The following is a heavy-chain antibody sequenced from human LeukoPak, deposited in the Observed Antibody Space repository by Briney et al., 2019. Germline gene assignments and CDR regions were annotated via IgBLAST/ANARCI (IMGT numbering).Heavy chain of an antibody. CDR1: GYTFTSYG. J-gene: IGHJ3*02. Sequence: ASVKVSCKASGYTFTSYGISWVRQAPGQGLEWMGWISAYNGNTNYAQKLQGRVTMTTDTSTTTAYMELRSLRSDDTAVYYCARDVPYSGYDYDAFGIWGQGTMVTVSS. V-gene: IGHV1-18*01. CDR3: ARDVPYSGYDYDAFGI. D-gene: IGHD5-12*01. CDR2: ISAYNGNT.